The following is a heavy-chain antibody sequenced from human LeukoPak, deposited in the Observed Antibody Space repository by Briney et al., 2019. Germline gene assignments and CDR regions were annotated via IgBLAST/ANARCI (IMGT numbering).Heavy chain of an antibody. V-gene: IGHV1-18*01. Sequence: ASVKVSCKASGYTFTNYDISWVRQAPGQGLEWMGWISAYNGNTNYAQKLQGRVTMTTDTSTTTAYMELRSLRSDDTAVYYCARVWELLNWFDLWGQGTLVTVSS. CDR2: ISAYNGNT. D-gene: IGHD1-26*01. CDR3: ARVWELLNWFDL. J-gene: IGHJ5*02. CDR1: GYTFTNYD.